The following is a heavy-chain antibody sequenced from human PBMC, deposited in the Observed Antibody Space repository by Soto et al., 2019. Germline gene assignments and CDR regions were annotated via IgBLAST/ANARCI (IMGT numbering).Heavy chain of an antibody. J-gene: IGHJ4*02. CDR1: GYTFTSYA. V-gene: IGHV1-3*01. Sequence: QVQLVQSGAEVKKPGASVKVSCKASGYTFTSYAMHWVRQAPGQRLEWMGWINAGNGNTKYSQKFQGRVTITRDTYARTAYMELSSLRSEDTAGYYCARGLDGYLYYFDYWGQGTLVTVSS. CDR2: INAGNGNT. D-gene: IGHD5-18*01. CDR3: ARGLDGYLYYFDY.